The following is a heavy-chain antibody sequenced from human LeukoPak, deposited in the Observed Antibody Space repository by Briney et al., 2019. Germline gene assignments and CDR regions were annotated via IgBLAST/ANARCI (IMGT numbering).Heavy chain of an antibody. Sequence: SVKVSCKASGGTFSSYTISWVRQAPGQGLEWMGRIIPILGIANYAQKFQGRVTITADKSTSTAYMEQSSLRSEDTAVYYCARALVEGSSWYGGFDYWGQGTLVTVSS. CDR1: GGTFSSYT. CDR3: ARALVEGSSWYGGFDY. V-gene: IGHV1-69*02. D-gene: IGHD6-13*01. CDR2: IIPILGIA. J-gene: IGHJ4*02.